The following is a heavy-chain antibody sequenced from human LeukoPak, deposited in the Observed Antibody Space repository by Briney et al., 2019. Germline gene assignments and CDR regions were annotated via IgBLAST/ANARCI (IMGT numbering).Heavy chain of an antibody. J-gene: IGHJ4*02. CDR2: INPNSGGT. Sequence: ASVKVSCKASGYTFTGYYMHWVRQAPGQGLEWMGWINPNSGGTNYAQKFQGRVTMTRDTSISTAYMELSRLRPDDTAVYYCARDSGVGATHDYWGQGTLVTVSS. V-gene: IGHV1-2*02. D-gene: IGHD1-26*01. CDR3: ARDSGVGATHDY. CDR1: GYTFTGYY.